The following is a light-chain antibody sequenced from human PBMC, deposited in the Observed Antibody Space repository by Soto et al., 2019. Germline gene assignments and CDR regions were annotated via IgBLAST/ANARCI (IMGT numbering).Light chain of an antibody. CDR3: QTWGTGIEVI. Sequence: QSVLTQSPSASASLGASVKLTCTLSSGHSTYAIAWHQQQPARGPRYLMKLNSDGSHSKGDGIPDRFSGSSSGAERYLTISRLQSEDEADYYCQTWGTGIEVIFGGGTKLTVL. V-gene: IGLV4-69*01. CDR2: LNSDGSH. J-gene: IGLJ2*01. CDR1: SGHSTYA.